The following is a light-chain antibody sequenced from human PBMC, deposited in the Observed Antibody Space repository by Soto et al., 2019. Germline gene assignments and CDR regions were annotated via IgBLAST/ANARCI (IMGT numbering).Light chain of an antibody. CDR2: KAS. CDR3: QQYSRYWT. J-gene: IGKJ1*01. CDR1: QNIGGW. Sequence: DVQMTQSPFTLSASVGDRVTITCRASQNIGGWLAWYQQKPGKAPKLLIYKASSLESGVPSRFSGNGSGTEFTLTINSLQPDDFATYYCQQYSRYWTFGQGTKVEIK. V-gene: IGKV1-5*03.